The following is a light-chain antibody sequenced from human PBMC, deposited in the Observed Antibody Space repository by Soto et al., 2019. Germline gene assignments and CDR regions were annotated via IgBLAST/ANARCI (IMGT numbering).Light chain of an antibody. CDR3: QQHNNWPLT. Sequence: EIVMTQSPATLSVSPGDRATLSCRASQSVDNDLAWYQQKPGQPPRLLIYDASTRATGIPARFSGSQSGTEFTLTLSSLLSEDFAVYSCQQHNNWPLTFGGGTKVDIK. J-gene: IGKJ4*01. CDR1: QSVDND. V-gene: IGKV3D-15*01. CDR2: DAS.